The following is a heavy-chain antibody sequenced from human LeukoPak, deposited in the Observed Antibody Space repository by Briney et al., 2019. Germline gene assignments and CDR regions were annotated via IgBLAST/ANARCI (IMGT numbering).Heavy chain of an antibody. Sequence: GGSLRLSCAASGFTFSNHWMHWVRQAPGKGLVWVSRINSDMSSTNYADSVKGRFTISRDNAKNTLYLQMNSLRAEDTAVYYCARDIGVSGNYFDYWGQGTLVTVSS. CDR1: GFTFSNHW. D-gene: IGHD6-19*01. V-gene: IGHV3-74*01. CDR3: ARDIGVSGNYFDY. J-gene: IGHJ4*02. CDR2: INSDMSST.